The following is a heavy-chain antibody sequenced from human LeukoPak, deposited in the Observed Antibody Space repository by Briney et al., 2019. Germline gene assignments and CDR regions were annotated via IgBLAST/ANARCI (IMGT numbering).Heavy chain of an antibody. J-gene: IGHJ5*02. CDR2: IYYSGST. V-gene: IGHV4-39*01. CDR3: ARLAAAGTPYNWFDP. Sequence: PSETLSLTCTVSGGSISSSSYYWGWIRQPPGKGLEWIGSIYYSGSTYYNPSLKSRVTISVDTSKNQFSLKLSSVTAADTAVYYCARLAAAGTPYNWFDPWGQGTLVTVSS. CDR1: GGSISSSSYY. D-gene: IGHD6-13*01.